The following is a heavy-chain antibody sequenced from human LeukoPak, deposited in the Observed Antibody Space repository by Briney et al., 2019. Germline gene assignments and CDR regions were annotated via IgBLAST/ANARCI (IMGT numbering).Heavy chain of an antibody. CDR2: IYYSGST. D-gene: IGHD5-18*01. J-gene: IGHJ5*02. CDR3: AISIQLWTNNWFDP. CDR1: GGSISSRSDY. Sequence: PSETLSLTCTVSGGSISSRSDYWGWIRQPPGKGLEWIGSIYYSGSTYYNPSLKSRVTISVDTSKNQFSLKLSSVTAADTAVYYCAISIQLWTNNWFDPWGQGTLVTVSS. V-gene: IGHV4-39*01.